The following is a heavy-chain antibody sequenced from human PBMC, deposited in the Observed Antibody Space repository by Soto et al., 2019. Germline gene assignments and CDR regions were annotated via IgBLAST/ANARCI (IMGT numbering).Heavy chain of an antibody. CDR1: GDSVSSNSAA. V-gene: IGHV6-1*01. J-gene: IGHJ3*02. D-gene: IGHD3-22*01. CDR3: ARGDSSGPNRAFDI. CDR2: TYYRSKWYN. Sequence: QPLSLTCAISGDSVSSNSAAWNWIRQSPSRGLEWLGRTYYRSKWYNDYAVSVKSRITINPDTSKNQFSLQLNSVTPEDTAVYYCARGDSSGPNRAFDIWGQGTMVTVSS.